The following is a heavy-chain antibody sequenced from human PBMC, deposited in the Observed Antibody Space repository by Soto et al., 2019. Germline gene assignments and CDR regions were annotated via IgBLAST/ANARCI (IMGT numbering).Heavy chain of an antibody. Sequence: PWVSIQVSWNGAGCNFTSYCGSWVSKMPGKGLEWMGRIDPSDSYTNYSPSFQGHVTISADKSISTAYLQWSSLKASDTAMYYCAGRPGVELSGGMDVSGQGTTVTGPS. D-gene: IGHD1-7*01. V-gene: IGHV5-10-1*01. CDR2: IDPSDSYT. CDR1: GCNFTSYC. CDR3: AGRPGVELSGGMDV. J-gene: IGHJ6*02.